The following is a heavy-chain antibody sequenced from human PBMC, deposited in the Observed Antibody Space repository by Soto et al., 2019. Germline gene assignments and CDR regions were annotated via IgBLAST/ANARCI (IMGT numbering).Heavy chain of an antibody. V-gene: IGHV3-7*04. CDR3: AREIVVARGASYFDY. D-gene: IGHD2-2*01. CDR1: GYTLTDLA. J-gene: IGHJ4*03. CDR2: IRQDGSEK. Sequence: SCKVSGYTLTDLAMHWVRQAPGKGLEWVGNIRQDGSEKIYVDSVKGRFTISRDNAKNSLYLQMNSLRAEDTAVYYCAREIVVARGASYFDYWG.